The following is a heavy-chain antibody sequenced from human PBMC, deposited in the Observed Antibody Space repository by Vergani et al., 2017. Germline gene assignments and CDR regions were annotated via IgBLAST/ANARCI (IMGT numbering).Heavy chain of an antibody. V-gene: IGHV4-59*01. Sequence: QVQLQESGPGLVKASETLSLTCSVSGGSISTYYWSWIRQPPGKGLEWIGYIYYSGSTNYNPSLKSRVTISVDTSKNQFSLKLTSVTAADTAVYYCAGQSASYYGMDVWGQGTTVTVSS. CDR2: IYYSGST. CDR1: GGSISTYY. D-gene: IGHD6-19*01. J-gene: IGHJ6*02. CDR3: AGQSASYYGMDV.